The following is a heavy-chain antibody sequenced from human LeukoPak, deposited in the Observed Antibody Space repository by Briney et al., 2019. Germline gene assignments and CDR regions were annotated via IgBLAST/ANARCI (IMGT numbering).Heavy chain of an antibody. CDR2: INPNSGGT. CDR3: ARGGYYDSSGYYYLDY. CDR1: GYTFTGYY. Sequence: ASVKVSCKASGYTFTGYYMHWVRQAPGQGLEWMGWINPNSGGTNYAQKFQGRVTMTRDTSISTAYTELSRLRSDDTAVYYCARGGYYDSSGYYYLDYWGQGTLVTVSS. D-gene: IGHD3-22*01. J-gene: IGHJ4*02. V-gene: IGHV1-2*02.